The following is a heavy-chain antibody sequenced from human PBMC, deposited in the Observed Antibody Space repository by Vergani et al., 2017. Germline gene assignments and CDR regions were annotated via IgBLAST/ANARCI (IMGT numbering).Heavy chain of an antibody. CDR2: ISAYNGNT. V-gene: IGHV1-18*04. CDR1: GYTFTSYG. J-gene: IGHJ6*02. CDR3: ARAGQYCSGGSCDYYYYGMDV. Sequence: QVQLVQSGAEVKKPGASVKVSCKASGYTFTSYGISWVRQAPGQGLEWMGWISAYNGNTNYAQKLQGRVTMTTDTSTSTAYMELRSLRSDDTAVYYCARAGQYCSGGSCDYYYYGMDVWGQGTTVTVSS. D-gene: IGHD2-15*01.